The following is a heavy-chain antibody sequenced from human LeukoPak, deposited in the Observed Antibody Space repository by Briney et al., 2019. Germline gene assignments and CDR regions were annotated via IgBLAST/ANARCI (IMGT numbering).Heavy chain of an antibody. V-gene: IGHV1-46*02. CDR3: ARAYYESSAYRHAVYFDY. J-gene: IGHJ4*02. CDR2: INPSDDST. D-gene: IGHD3-22*01. Sequence: ASVKVSCKASGYTFNSSYMHWVRQAPGQGLEWMGIINPSDDSTRYAQKFQGRVTMTKDTSTNTVYMHLSSLSSDDTAVCYCARAYYESSAYRHAVYFDYWGQGTLVTVSS. CDR1: GYTFNSSY.